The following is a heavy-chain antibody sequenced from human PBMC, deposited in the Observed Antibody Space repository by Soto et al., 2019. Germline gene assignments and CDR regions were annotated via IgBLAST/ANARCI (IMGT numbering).Heavy chain of an antibody. V-gene: IGHV3-43*01. CDR2: ISWDGSRT. Sequence: VQLVESGGAVVHPGGSLRLSCAASGFKFDDYSMHWVRQTPAKRLEWVSLISWDGSRTNYADSVRGRFTISRDSSKNSLYLQMNSLRTEDTGMYYCAAADYGVYPNWFDPWGQGTLVTVSS. CDR1: GFKFDDYS. CDR3: AAADYGVYPNWFDP. J-gene: IGHJ5*02. D-gene: IGHD4-17*01.